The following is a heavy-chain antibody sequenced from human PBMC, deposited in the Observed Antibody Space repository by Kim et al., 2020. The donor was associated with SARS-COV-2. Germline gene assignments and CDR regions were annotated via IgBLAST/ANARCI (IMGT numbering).Heavy chain of an antibody. CDR3: ARDATGYSSSHRRGVFDY. CDR2: IYYSGST. D-gene: IGHD6-6*01. CDR1: GGSVSSGSYY. V-gene: IGHV4-61*01. Sequence: SETLSLTCTVSGGSVSSGSYYWSWIRQPPGKGLEWIGYIYYSGSTNYNPSLKSRVTISVDTSKNQFSLKLSSVTAADTAVYYCARDATGYSSSHRRGVFDYWGQGTLVTVSS. J-gene: IGHJ4*02.